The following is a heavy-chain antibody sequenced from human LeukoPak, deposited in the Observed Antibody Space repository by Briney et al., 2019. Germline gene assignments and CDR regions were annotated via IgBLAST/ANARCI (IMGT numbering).Heavy chain of an antibody. V-gene: IGHV4-59*01. CDR3: ARDDSSGFLDY. Sequence: PSETLSLTCTVSGGSTSSYYWSWIRQPPGKGLEWIGYIYYSGSTNYNPSLKSRVTISVDTSKNQFSLKLSSVTAADTAVYYCARDDSSGFLDYWGQGTLVTVSS. CDR2: IYYSGST. J-gene: IGHJ4*02. CDR1: GGSTSSYY. D-gene: IGHD5-12*01.